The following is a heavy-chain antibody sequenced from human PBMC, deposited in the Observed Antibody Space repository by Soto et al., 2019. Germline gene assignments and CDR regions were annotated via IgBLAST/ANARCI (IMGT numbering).Heavy chain of an antibody. CDR2: INHSGST. CDR1: GGSFSGYY. CDR3: ARVGGLRGLLRLPYGMDF. D-gene: IGHD3-10*02. Sequence: SETLSLTCAVYGGSFSGYYWSWIRQPPGKGLEWIGEINHSGSTNYNPSLKSRVTISVDTSKNQFSLKLSSVTAADTAVYYCARVGGLRGLLRLPYGMDFRGQGTSVTV. J-gene: IGHJ6*02. V-gene: IGHV4-34*01.